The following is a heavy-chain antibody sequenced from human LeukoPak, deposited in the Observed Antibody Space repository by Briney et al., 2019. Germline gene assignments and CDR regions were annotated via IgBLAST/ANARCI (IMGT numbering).Heavy chain of an antibody. J-gene: IGHJ5*02. D-gene: IGHD1-14*01. CDR2: IRNKAYGGTT. Sequence: GGSLRLSCTGFGFTFGDYGMSWVRQAPGEGLEWVGFIRNKAYGGTTEYAASVKGRFTISRDDSKSIAYLQMDSLKAEDTAVYYCTSPDHTRDWRDAWGLGTLVTVSS. CDR3: TSPDHTRDWRDA. V-gene: IGHV3-49*04. CDR1: GFTFGDYG.